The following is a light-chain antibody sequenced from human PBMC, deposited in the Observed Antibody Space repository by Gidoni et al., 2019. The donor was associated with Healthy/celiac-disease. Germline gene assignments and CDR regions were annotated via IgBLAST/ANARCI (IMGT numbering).Light chain of an antibody. CDR2: SNN. J-gene: IGLJ2*01. CDR1: SSNIGSNY. CDR3: AAWDDSLSGVV. Sequence: QSVLTQPHSASGTPGQRVTISCSGSSSNIGSNYVYWYQQLPGTAPKLLIYSNNQRPSGVPDRFSGSQSGTSASLAISGLRSEDEADYYCAAWDDSLSGVVFGGGTKLTVL. V-gene: IGLV1-47*02.